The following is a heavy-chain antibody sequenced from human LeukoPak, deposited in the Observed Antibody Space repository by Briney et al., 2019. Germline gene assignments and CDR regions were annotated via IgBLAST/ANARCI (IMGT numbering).Heavy chain of an antibody. V-gene: IGHV3-11*01. CDR3: ARTNWNDDGEWFDP. D-gene: IGHD1-20*01. CDR2: ISSSGSTI. J-gene: IGHJ5*02. CDR1: GFTFSDYY. Sequence: PGGSLRLSCAASGFTFSDYYMSWIRQAPGKGLEWVSYISSSGSTIYYADSVKGRFTISRDNAKNSLYLQMNSLRAEDTAVYYCARTNWNDDGEWFDPWGQGTLVTVSS.